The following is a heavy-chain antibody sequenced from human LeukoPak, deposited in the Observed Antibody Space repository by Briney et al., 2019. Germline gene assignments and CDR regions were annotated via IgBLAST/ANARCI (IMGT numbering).Heavy chain of an antibody. V-gene: IGHV3-30*18. J-gene: IGHJ4*02. Sequence: GGSLRLSCAASGFTFSSYSMNWVRQAPGKGLEWLAVISYDGSNKYYADSVKGRFTISRDNSKNTLYLQMNSLRAEATAVYYCSKSRGVVVVYFDYWGQGTLVTVSS. D-gene: IGHD2-21*01. CDR3: SKSRGVVVVYFDY. CDR2: ISYDGSNK. CDR1: GFTFSSYS.